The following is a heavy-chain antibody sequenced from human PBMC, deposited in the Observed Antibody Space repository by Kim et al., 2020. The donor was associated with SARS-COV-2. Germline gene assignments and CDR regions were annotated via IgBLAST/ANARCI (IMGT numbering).Heavy chain of an antibody. V-gene: IGHV3-33*01. Sequence: GGSLRLSCAASGFTFSSYGMHWVRQAPGKGLEWVAVIWYDGSNKYYADSVKGRFTISRDNSKNTLYLQMNSLRAEDTAVYYCARGLLDVGWGFDYWGQGTLVTVSS. CDR1: GFTFSSYG. J-gene: IGHJ4*02. D-gene: IGHD3-16*01. CDR2: IWYDGSNK. CDR3: ARGLLDVGWGFDY.